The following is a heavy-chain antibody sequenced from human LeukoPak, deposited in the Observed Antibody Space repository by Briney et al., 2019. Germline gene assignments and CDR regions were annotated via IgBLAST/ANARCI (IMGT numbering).Heavy chain of an antibody. CDR1: GFTFSSYG. CDR2: ISYDGSNK. J-gene: IGHJ6*02. CDR3: ANSAAGTLYGMDV. D-gene: IGHD6-13*01. V-gene: IGHV3-30*18. Sequence: GGSLRLSCAASGFTFSSYGMHWVRQAPGKGLEWVAVISYDGSNKYYADSVKGRFTISRDNSKSTLYLQMNSLRAEDTAVYYCANSAAGTLYGMDVWGQGTTVTVSS.